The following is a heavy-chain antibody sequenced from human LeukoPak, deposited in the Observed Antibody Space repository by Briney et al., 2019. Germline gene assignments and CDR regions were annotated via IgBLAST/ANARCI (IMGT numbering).Heavy chain of an antibody. CDR3: VRDFSGWGPSY. CDR1: GFTFSSFA. D-gene: IGHD6-19*01. V-gene: IGHV3-23*01. J-gene: IGHJ4*02. CDR2: ISGSGDST. Sequence: TGGSLRLSCAASGFTFSSFAMSWVRQAPGKGLEWVSLISGSGDSTYYADSVRGRFTISRDNSKNSLYLQMNSLRAEDTAVYYCVRDFSGWGPSYWGQGTLVTVSS.